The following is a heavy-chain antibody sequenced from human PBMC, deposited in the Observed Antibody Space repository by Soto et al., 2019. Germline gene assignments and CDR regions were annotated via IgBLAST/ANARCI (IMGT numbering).Heavy chain of an antibody. Sequence: EVQLLESGGGLVQPGGSLRLSCVASGYTFSNYAMSWVRQAPGKGLERVSGISDSGGSTYHADSVKGRFTISRDNSKNTLYLQMNSLRAEDTAVYYCAKDRLVLSYFYYGMDVWGQGTTVTVSS. CDR3: AKDRLVLSYFYYGMDV. D-gene: IGHD2-21*02. CDR2: ISDSGGST. CDR1: GYTFSNYA. J-gene: IGHJ6*02. V-gene: IGHV3-23*01.